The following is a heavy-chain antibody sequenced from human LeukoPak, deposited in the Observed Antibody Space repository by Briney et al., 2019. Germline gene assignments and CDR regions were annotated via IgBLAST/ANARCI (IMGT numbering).Heavy chain of an antibody. CDR1: GGSISSYY. CDR3: ASIGSSGWYYFDY. CDR2: IYYNGST. J-gene: IGHJ4*02. D-gene: IGHD6-19*01. Sequence: PSETLSLTCTVSGGSISSYYLSWIRQPPGKGLEWIGYIYYNGSTNYKPSLKSRVTISVDTSKNQFSLKLSSVTAADTAVYYCASIGSSGWYYFDYWGQGTLVTVPS. V-gene: IGHV4-59*01.